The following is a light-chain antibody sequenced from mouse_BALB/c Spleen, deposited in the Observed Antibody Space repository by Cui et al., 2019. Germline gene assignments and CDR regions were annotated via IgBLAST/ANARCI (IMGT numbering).Light chain of an antibody. CDR2: KAS. CDR3: QQGQSYPLT. CDR1: QNINVW. V-gene: IGKV10-94*01. J-gene: IGKJ1*01. Sequence: DIQMNQSPSSLSASLGHTITITCHASQNINVWLSWYQQKPGNIPKLLIYKASNLHTGVPSRFSGSGSGTGFTLTISSLQPEDIATYYCQQGQSYPLTVGGGTKLEIK.